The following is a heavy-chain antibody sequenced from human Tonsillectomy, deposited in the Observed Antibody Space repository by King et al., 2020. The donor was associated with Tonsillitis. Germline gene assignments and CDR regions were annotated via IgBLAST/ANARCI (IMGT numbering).Heavy chain of an antibody. CDR3: ARIRGGWFVYFDY. J-gene: IGHJ4*02. V-gene: IGHV2-26*01. D-gene: IGHD6-19*01. CDR2: IFSNDEK. Sequence: TLKECGPVLVKPTETLTLTCTVSGFSLSNARMGVSWIRQPPGKALEWLAHIFSNDEKSYSTSLKSRLTISKDTSKSQVVLIMTNMDPVDTATYYCARIRGGWFVYFDYWGQGTLVTVSS. CDR1: GFSLSNARMG.